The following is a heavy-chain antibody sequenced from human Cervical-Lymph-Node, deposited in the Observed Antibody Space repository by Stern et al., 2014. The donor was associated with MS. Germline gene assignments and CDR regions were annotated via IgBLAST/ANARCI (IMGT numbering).Heavy chain of an antibody. Sequence: QVQLQESGPGLVKPSQTLSLTCTVSGGSISSGDYYWRWIRQPPGRGLEWIGYIYYSGSTYYNPSLKSRLTISVDTSKNQFSLMLSSVTAADTAVYYCAREASYSYGSVWFDPWGQGTLVTVSS. CDR1: GGSISSGDYY. CDR2: IYYSGST. D-gene: IGHD3-10*01. J-gene: IGHJ5*02. V-gene: IGHV4-30-4*01. CDR3: AREASYSYGSVWFDP.